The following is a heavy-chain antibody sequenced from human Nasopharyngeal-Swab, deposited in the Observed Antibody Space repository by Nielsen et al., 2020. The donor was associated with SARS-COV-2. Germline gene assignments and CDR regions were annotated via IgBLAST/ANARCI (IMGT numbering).Heavy chain of an antibody. CDR3: ARMVYADY. Sequence: SETLSLTCTVSGGSISTYYWTWIRQPPGKSLEWIGYIDYSGSTNYNPSLKSRVTMSVVTSEKQFSLKLNSVTAADTAVYYCARMVYADYWGQGILVTVSS. V-gene: IGHV4-59*01. D-gene: IGHD2-8*01. CDR1: GGSISTYY. J-gene: IGHJ4*02. CDR2: IDYSGST.